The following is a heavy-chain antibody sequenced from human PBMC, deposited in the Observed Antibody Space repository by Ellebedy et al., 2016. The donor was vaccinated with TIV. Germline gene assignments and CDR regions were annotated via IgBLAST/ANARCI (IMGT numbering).Heavy chain of an antibody. V-gene: IGHV4-34*01. J-gene: IGHJ2*01. Sequence: SETLSLXCAVYGGSFSGYYWSWIRQPPGKGLEWIGEINHSGSTNYNPSLKSRVTISVDTSKNQFSLKLSSVTAADTAVYYCARTKSYYGSGSYYHYWYFDLWGRGTLVTVSS. CDR1: GGSFSGYY. CDR3: ARTKSYYGSGSYYHYWYFDL. CDR2: INHSGST. D-gene: IGHD3-10*01.